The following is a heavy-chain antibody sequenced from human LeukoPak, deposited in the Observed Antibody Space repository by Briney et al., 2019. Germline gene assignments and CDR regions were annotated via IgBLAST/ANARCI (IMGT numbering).Heavy chain of an antibody. V-gene: IGHV3-30*04. J-gene: IGHJ4*02. Sequence: GGSLRLSCAASGFTFSTYAMHWVRQAPGKRLEWVAVISFDGSNKYYADSVKGRFTISRDNSKNTLDLQMNSLRAEDTAVYYCATPEKQWHIFDYWGKGTLVTVSS. CDR2: ISFDGSNK. D-gene: IGHD6-19*01. CDR1: GFTFSTYA. CDR3: ATPEKQWHIFDY.